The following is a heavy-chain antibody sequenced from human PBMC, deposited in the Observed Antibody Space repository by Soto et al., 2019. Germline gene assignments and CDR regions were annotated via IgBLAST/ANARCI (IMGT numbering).Heavy chain of an antibody. CDR1: GYSFSSYW. CDR2: IYPGDFDT. D-gene: IGHD6-13*01. Sequence: PGESLKICCKASGYSFSSYWIAWVRQMPGKGLEWMGIIYPGDFDTRYSPSFQGQITVSADKSISTAYLQWSSLKASDTAMYYCARPGYTNSWFFASWGQGTLVTVSS. CDR3: ARPGYTNSWFFAS. V-gene: IGHV5-51*01. J-gene: IGHJ4*02.